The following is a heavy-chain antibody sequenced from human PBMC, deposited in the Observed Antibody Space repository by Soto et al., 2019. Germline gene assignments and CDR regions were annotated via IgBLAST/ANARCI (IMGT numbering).Heavy chain of an antibody. D-gene: IGHD2-2*02. CDR1: GFTFSSYS. CDR3: ARGVDIVVVPAAIINYSNDTYYYYYMDV. CDR2: ISSSSSYI. Sequence: GGSLRLSCAASGFTFSSYSMNWVRQAPGKGLEWVSSISSSSSYIYYADSVKGRFTISRDNAKNTLYLEMNSLRAEDTALYYCARGVDIVVVPAAIINYSNDTYYYYYMDVWGKGTTVTVSS. J-gene: IGHJ6*03. V-gene: IGHV3-21*01.